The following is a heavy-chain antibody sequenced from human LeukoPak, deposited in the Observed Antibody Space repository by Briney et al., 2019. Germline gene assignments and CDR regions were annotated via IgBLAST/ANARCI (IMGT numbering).Heavy chain of an antibody. J-gene: IGHJ4*02. V-gene: IGHV3-21*01. CDR2: ISSSSSYI. CDR3: ARDRGVFIAARPLDY. D-gene: IGHD6-6*01. CDR1: GLTFSDYS. Sequence: PGGSLRLSCTASGLTFSDYSMNWVRQAPGKGLEWVSSISSSSSYIYYADSVKGRFTISRDNAKNSLYLQMNSLRAEDTAVYYCARDRGVFIAARPLDYWGQGTLVTVSS.